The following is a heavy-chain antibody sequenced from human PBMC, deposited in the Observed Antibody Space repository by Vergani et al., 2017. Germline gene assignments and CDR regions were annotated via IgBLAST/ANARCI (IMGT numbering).Heavy chain of an antibody. CDR1: GFTLCNYD. Sequence: QVQLVESGGGVVQRGGSLRISCATSGFTLCNYDMQWIRQGPGKGLEFVAFIQFDGSNQYYADSVKGRFTLSRDFVKNTLYLQMNNLRTDDTGTYYCAKHFRGWGIDYWGQGTQVIVSS. D-gene: IGHD3-16*01. CDR2: IQFDGSNQ. J-gene: IGHJ4*02. CDR3: AKHFRGWGIDY. V-gene: IGHV3-30*02.